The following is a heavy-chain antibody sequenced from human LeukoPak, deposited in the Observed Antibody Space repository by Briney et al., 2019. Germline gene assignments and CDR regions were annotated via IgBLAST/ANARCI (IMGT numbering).Heavy chain of an antibody. CDR1: GGTFSSYS. Sequence: SVKVSCKASGGTFSSYSISWVRQAPGQGLEWMGGIIPIFGTANYAQKFQGRVTITTDESTSTAYMELSSLRSEDTAVYYCAIAVLGSWYFDPWGQGTLVTVSS. D-gene: IGHD6-13*01. V-gene: IGHV1-69*05. CDR2: IIPIFGTA. CDR3: AIAVLGSWYFDP. J-gene: IGHJ5*02.